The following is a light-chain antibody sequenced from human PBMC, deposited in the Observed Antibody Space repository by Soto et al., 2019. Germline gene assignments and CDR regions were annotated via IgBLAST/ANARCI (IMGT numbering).Light chain of an antibody. J-gene: IGLJ2*01. CDR2: GNS. Sequence: QTVVTQPPSVSGAPGQRVTISCTGSSSNIGAGYDVHWYQQLPGTAPKLLIYGNSNRPSGVPDRFSGSKSGTSASLAITGLQAEDEADYDCQSYDSSLSGYVVFGGGTKVTVL. V-gene: IGLV1-40*01. CDR3: QSYDSSLSGYVV. CDR1: SSNIGAGYD.